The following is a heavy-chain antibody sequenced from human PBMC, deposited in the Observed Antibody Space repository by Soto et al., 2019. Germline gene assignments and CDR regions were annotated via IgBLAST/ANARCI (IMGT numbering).Heavy chain of an antibody. CDR2: IIPIFGTA. CDR1: GVTFSKFI. CDR3: AKVRYSSPMGYYYGMDV. V-gene: IGHV1-69*13. Sequence: SVKVSCKASGVTFSKFIMAWVRQAPGLGLEWVGGIIPIFGTANYAQKFQGRVTITADESTSTSYLEVSNLRSEDTAVYYCAKVRYSSPMGYYYGMDVWGQGTAVTVSS. J-gene: IGHJ6*02. D-gene: IGHD6-19*01.